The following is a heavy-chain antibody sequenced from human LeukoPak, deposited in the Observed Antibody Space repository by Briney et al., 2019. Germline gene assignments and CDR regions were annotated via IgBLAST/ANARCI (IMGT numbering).Heavy chain of an antibody. V-gene: IGHV3-53*01. D-gene: IGHD1-1*01. CDR1: GFTVSSNY. Sequence: PGGSLRLSCAASGFTVSSNYMSWVRQAPGEGLEWVSVIYSDGNTYYADSVKGRFTISRDNSKNTLYLQMNSLRAEDTAVYYCARDLPWNYWGQGTLVTVSS. CDR3: ARDLPWNY. CDR2: IYSDGNT. J-gene: IGHJ4*02.